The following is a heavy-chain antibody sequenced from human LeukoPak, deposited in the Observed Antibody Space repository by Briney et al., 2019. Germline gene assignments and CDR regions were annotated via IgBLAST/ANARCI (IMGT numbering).Heavy chain of an antibody. CDR2: IYPADSDT. Sequence: GESLKFSCESSGYSFTNYWIGWVRQMPGEGLEWMGIIYPADSDTRYSPSFQGQVTISADKTISTAYRQWSSLKAADTAMYYCARRISNWYFDLWGRGTLVTVSS. J-gene: IGHJ2*01. CDR1: GYSFTNYW. CDR3: ARRISNWYFDL. V-gene: IGHV5-51*01.